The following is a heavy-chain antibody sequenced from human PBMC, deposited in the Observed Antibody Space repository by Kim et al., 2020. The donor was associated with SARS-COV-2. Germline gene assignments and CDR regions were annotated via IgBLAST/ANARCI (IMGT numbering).Heavy chain of an antibody. J-gene: IGHJ6*02. V-gene: IGHV3-9*01. CDR3: AKRGVVPQNYYYYYAMDV. D-gene: IGHD3-10*01. Sequence: VKGRFTISRDTAKNSLYLQMNSLRPEDTALYYCAKRGVVPQNYYYYYAMDVWGHGTTVTVSS.